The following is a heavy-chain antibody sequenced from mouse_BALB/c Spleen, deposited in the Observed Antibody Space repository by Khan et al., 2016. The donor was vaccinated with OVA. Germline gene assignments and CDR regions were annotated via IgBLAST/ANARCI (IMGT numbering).Heavy chain of an antibody. D-gene: IGHD1-1*01. Sequence: QVQLQQSGPELKKPGETVKISCKASGYTFTNYGMNWVKQAPGKALKWMGWINTYTGEPTYADDFKGRFAFSLETSASTAYLQINNLKNEDMATYFCARGLNYYGSWFAYWGQGTLVTVSA. CDR1: GYTFTNYG. CDR2: INTYTGEP. CDR3: ARGLNYYGSWFAY. J-gene: IGHJ3*01. V-gene: IGHV9-1*02.